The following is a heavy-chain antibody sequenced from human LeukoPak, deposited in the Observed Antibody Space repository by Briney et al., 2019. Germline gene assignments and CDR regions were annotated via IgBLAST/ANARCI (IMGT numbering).Heavy chain of an antibody. Sequence: SETLSLTCAVYGWSFSGYYWSWIRQPPGKGLEWIGEINHSGSTNYNPSLKSRVTISVDTSKNQFSLKLSSVTAADTAVYYCARDRRYYDSSGYDHDAFDIWGQGTMVTVSS. CDR1: GWSFSGYY. CDR2: INHSGST. J-gene: IGHJ3*02. V-gene: IGHV4-34*01. D-gene: IGHD3-22*01. CDR3: ARDRRYYDSSGYDHDAFDI.